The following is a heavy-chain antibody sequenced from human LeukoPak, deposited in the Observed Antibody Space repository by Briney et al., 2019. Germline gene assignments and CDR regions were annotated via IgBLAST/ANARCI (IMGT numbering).Heavy chain of an antibody. CDR3: ARVRYYDSSGYYYIDLFDY. CDR1: GGSISSSSYY. Sequence: SETLSLTCTVSGGSISSSSYYWGWLRQPPGKGLEWLGSIYYSGSTYYNPSLKSRVTISVDTSKNQFSLKLSSVTAADTAVYYCARVRYYDSSGYYYIDLFDYWGQGTLVTVSS. CDR2: IYYSGST. D-gene: IGHD3-22*01. J-gene: IGHJ4*02. V-gene: IGHV4-39*07.